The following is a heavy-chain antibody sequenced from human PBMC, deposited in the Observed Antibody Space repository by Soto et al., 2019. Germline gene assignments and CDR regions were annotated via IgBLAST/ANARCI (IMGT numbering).Heavy chain of an antibody. Sequence: PSETLSLTCTVSGGSISSYYWSWIRQPPGKGLEWIGYIYYSGSTNYNPSLKSRVTISVDTSKNQFSLKLSSVTAADTAVYYCAREYYYDSSGYYCAYFDYWGQGTLVTVSS. J-gene: IGHJ4*02. CDR1: GGSISSYY. D-gene: IGHD3-22*01. CDR3: AREYYYDSSGYYCAYFDY. V-gene: IGHV4-59*01. CDR2: IYYSGST.